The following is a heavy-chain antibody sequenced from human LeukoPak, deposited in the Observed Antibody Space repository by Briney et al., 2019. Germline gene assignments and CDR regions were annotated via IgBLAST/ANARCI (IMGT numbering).Heavy chain of an antibody. CDR1: GFTFSSYG. CDR2: ISGSGGST. D-gene: IGHD3-22*01. J-gene: IGHJ4*02. CDR3: AKAISYDSSGYYDY. Sequence: GGTLRLSCAASGFTFSSYGMSWVRQAPGKGLEWASAISGSGGSTYYADSVKGRFTISRDNSKNTLYLQMNSLRAEDTAVYYCAKAISYDSSGYYDYWGQGTLVTVSS. V-gene: IGHV3-23*01.